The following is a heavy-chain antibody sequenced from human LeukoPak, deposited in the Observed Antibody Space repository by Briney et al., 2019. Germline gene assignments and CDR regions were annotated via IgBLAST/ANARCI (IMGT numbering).Heavy chain of an antibody. CDR1: GFTFSSYA. D-gene: IGHD1-1*01. V-gene: IGHV3-23*01. J-gene: IGHJ6*02. CDR3: AKKSSSRNSYYYYGMDV. Sequence: GGSLRLSCAASGFTFSSYAMSWVRQAPGKGLEWVSAISGSGGSTYYADSVKDRFTISRDNSKNTLYLQMNSLRAEDTAVYYCAKKSSSRNSYYYYGMDVWGQGTTVTVSS. CDR2: ISGSGGST.